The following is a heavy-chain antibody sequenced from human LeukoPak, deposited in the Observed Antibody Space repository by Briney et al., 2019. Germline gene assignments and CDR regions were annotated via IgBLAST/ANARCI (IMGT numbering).Heavy chain of an antibody. D-gene: IGHD2-15*01. V-gene: IGHV3-15*01. CDR3: TTDQYCSGGSCYSSFGY. Sequence: PGGSLRLSCAASGFTFSNAWMSWVRQAPGKGLEWVGRIKSKTDGGTTDYAAPVKGRFTISRDDSKNTLYLQMNSLKTEDTAVYYCTTDQYCSGGSCYSSFGYWGQGTLVTVSS. J-gene: IGHJ4*02. CDR1: GFTFSNAW. CDR2: IKSKTDGGTT.